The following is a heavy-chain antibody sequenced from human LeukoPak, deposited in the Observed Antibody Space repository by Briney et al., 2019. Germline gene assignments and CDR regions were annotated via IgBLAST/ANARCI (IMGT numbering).Heavy chain of an antibody. V-gene: IGHV3-23*01. CDR2: ISGSGFT. Sequence: PGGSLRLSCAASGFTFSSYGMSWVRQAPGKGLEWGSAISGSGFTYYADSVKGRFTISRDNSKNTLYLQMNSLRAEDTAVYYCARGLYSSSHWGQGTLVTVSS. J-gene: IGHJ4*02. D-gene: IGHD6-6*01. CDR3: ARGLYSSSH. CDR1: GFTFSSYG.